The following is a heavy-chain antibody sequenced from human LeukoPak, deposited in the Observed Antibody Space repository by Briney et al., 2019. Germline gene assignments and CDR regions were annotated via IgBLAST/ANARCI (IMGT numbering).Heavy chain of an antibody. J-gene: IGHJ4*02. D-gene: IGHD3-3*01. Sequence: DPGGSLRLSCAASGFTFSSYAMHWVRQAPGKGLEWVAVISYGGSNKYYADSVKGRFTISRDNSKNTLYLQMNSLRAEDTAVYYCAKPMPNYDFWSPDRGSTDYWGQGTLVTVSS. CDR1: GFTFSSYA. CDR3: AKPMPNYDFWSPDRGSTDY. CDR2: ISYGGSNK. V-gene: IGHV3-30-3*02.